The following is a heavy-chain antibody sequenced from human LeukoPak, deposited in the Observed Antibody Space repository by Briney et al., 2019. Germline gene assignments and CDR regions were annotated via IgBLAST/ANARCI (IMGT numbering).Heavy chain of an antibody. D-gene: IGHD3-3*01. V-gene: IGHV3-7*03. CDR2: IKEDETEK. CDR1: GFTFSSSW. Sequence: GGSLRLSCAASGFTFSSSWMNWVRQSPGKGLEWVANIKEDETEKYYVDSVRGRFTIFRDNAKNSLYLQMNSLRAEDTAVYYCARPHNNWRWYFDLWGRGTLVTVSS. J-gene: IGHJ2*01. CDR3: ARPHNNWRWYFDL.